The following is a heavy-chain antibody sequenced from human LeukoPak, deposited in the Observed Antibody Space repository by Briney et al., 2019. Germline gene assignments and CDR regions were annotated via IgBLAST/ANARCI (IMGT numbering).Heavy chain of an antibody. V-gene: IGHV1-69*05. D-gene: IGHD3-16*01. CDR2: IIPIFGTA. CDR1: GGTFSSYA. J-gene: IGHJ3*02. Sequence: ASVKVSCKASGGTFSSYAISWVRQAPGQGLEWMGGIIPIFGTANYAQKFQGRVTMTRDTSTSTVYMELSSLRSEDTAVYYCAWGTGAFDIWGQGTMVTVSS. CDR3: AWGTGAFDI.